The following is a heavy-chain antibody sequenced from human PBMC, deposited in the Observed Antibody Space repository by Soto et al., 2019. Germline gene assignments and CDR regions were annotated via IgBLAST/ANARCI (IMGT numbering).Heavy chain of an antibody. CDR2: ISYDGSNK. V-gene: IGHV3-30*18. D-gene: IGHD2-2*02. CDR1: GFTFSSYG. Sequence: GGSLRLSCAASGFTFSSYGMHWVRQAPGKGLEWVAVISYDGSNKYYANSVKGRFTISRDNSKNTLYLQMNSLRAEDTAVYYCAKELDIVVVPAATPFDYWGQGTLVTVSS. CDR3: AKELDIVVVPAATPFDY. J-gene: IGHJ4*02.